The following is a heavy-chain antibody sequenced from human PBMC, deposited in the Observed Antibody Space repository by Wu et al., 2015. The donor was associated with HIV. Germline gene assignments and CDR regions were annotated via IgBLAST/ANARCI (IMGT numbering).Heavy chain of an antibody. D-gene: IGHD3-22*01. CDR3: ARGIKGYYDSSGYRAYYYYGMDV. J-gene: IGHJ6*02. CDR2: INPKSGNT. V-gene: IGHV1-8*01. Sequence: QVQLVQSGAEMKKPGASVKVSCKASEYTFSNYDINWVRQATGQGLEWMGWINPKSGNTFYAQKFRGRVTMTTNTSISTVYMELSSLRSEDTAVYYCARGIKGYYDSSGYRAYYYYGMDVWGQGTTVTVTS. CDR1: EYTFSNYD.